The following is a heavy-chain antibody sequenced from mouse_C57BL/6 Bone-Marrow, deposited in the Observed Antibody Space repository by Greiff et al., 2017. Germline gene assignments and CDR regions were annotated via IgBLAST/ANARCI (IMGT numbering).Heavy chain of an antibody. V-gene: IGHV1-15*01. CDR2: IDPETGGT. Sequence: QVQLQQSGAELVRPGASVTLSCKASGYTFTDYEMHWVKQTPVHGLEWIGAIDPETGGTAYNQKFKGKAILTADKSSSTAYMELSSLTSEDSAVYDGTRYYYGSLWYFDVWGRGTTVTVTS. J-gene: IGHJ1*03. D-gene: IGHD1-1*01. CDR3: TRYYYGSLWYFDV. CDR1: GYTFTDYE.